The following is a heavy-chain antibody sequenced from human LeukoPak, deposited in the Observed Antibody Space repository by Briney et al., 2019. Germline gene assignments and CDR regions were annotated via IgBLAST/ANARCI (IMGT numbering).Heavy chain of an antibody. CDR3: ARESEASMDI. CDR1: GFTFSSYA. Sequence: GGSLRLSCAASGFTFSSYAMHWVRQAPGKGLEWVAVISYDGSNKYYADSVKGRFTISRDNSKNTLYLQMNSLRAEDTAVYYCARESEASMDIWGQGTMVTVPS. CDR2: ISYDGSNK. V-gene: IGHV3-30-3*01. J-gene: IGHJ3*02.